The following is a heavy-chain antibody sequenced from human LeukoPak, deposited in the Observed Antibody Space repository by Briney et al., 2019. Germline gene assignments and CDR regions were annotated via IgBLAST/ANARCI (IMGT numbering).Heavy chain of an antibody. D-gene: IGHD6-13*01. CDR2: IIPIFGTA. CDR3: ARGRPGMGNY. CDR1: GGTFSSYA. J-gene: IGHJ4*02. Sequence: ASGKVSCKASGGTFSSYAISWVRQAPGQGLEWMGGIIPIFGTANYAQKFQGRVTITADESTSTAYMELSSLRSEDTAVYYCARGRPGMGNYWGQGTLVTVSS. V-gene: IGHV1-69*01.